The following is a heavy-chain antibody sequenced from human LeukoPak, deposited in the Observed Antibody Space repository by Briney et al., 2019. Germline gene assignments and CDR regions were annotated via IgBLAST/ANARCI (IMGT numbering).Heavy chain of an antibody. CDR3: ARDSTYSSGSRFYDRFDY. Sequence: GGSLRLPCAASGFTFSSYAMNWVRQAPGKGLEWLAYITSAGTTVYYADSVEGRFTVSRDNAENSLYLQMDSLTAEDTAVYYCARDSTYSSGSRFYDRFDYWGQGTLVTVSS. V-gene: IGHV3-48*04. D-gene: IGHD2-15*01. CDR2: ITSAGTTV. CDR1: GFTFSSYA. J-gene: IGHJ4*02.